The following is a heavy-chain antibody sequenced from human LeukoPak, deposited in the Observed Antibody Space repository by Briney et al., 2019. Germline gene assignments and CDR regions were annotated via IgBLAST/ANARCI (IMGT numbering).Heavy chain of an antibody. J-gene: IGHJ3*02. D-gene: IGHD6-13*01. CDR3: ARELAAAGTSYDAFDI. Sequence: GGSLRLSCAASGFTFSSFAMHWVRQAPGKGLEWVAVISYDGGNKYYADSVKGRFTISRDNAKNSLYLQMNSLRAGDTAVYYCARELAAAGTSYDAFDIWGQGTMVTVSS. CDR2: ISYDGGNK. CDR1: GFTFSSFA. V-gene: IGHV3-30*04.